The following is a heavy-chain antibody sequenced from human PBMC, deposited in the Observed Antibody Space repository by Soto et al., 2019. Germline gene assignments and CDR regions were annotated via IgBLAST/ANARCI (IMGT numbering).Heavy chain of an antibody. Sequence: QVQLVQSGAEVKKPGASVKVSCKASGYTFTSYYMHWVRQAPGQGLEWMGIINPSGGSTSYAQKSQRRVTMPREKAPSEAYMEQSSLRSEDTALYYCAIFTRLVRGDSFDIWGQGTMVTVSS. CDR1: GYTFTSYY. CDR2: INPSGGST. J-gene: IGHJ3*02. CDR3: AIFTRLVRGDSFDI. V-gene: IGHV1-46*01. D-gene: IGHD6-6*01.